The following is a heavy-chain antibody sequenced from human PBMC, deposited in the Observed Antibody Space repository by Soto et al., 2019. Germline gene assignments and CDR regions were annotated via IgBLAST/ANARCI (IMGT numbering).Heavy chain of an antibody. CDR2: IRSQNFGATP. V-gene: IGHV3-49*04. CDR3: ARRAPVTPFDY. Sequence: GGSLRLSCAASGFMFSNHGMHWVRQAPGKGPEWVGVIRSQNFGATPEYAASVKGRFTISRDDANRIVYLQMNSLKSEDSAVYYCARRAPVTPFDYWGQGTVVTVSS. CDR1: GFMFSNHG. D-gene: IGHD4-17*01. J-gene: IGHJ4*02.